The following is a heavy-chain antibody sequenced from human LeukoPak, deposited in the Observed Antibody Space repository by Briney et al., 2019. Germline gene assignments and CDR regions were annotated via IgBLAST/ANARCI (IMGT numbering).Heavy chain of an antibody. CDR2: INPSGGST. CDR1: GYTFTSYY. Sequence: GASVKVSCKASGYTFTSYYMHWVRQAPGQGLEWMGIINPSGGSTSYAQKFQGRVTMTRDTSTSTVYMELSSLRSEDTAVYYCARDGGDYVPNDAFDIWGQGTMVTVSS. J-gene: IGHJ3*02. D-gene: IGHD4-17*01. V-gene: IGHV1-46*01. CDR3: ARDGGDYVPNDAFDI.